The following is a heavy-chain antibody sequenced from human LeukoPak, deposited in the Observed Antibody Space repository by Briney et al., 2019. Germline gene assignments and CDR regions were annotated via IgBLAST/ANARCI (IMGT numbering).Heavy chain of an antibody. Sequence: GESLQISCKGSGYSFTSYWIGWVRQMPGKGLEWMGIIFPGDSDTRYSPSFQGQVTISADKSISTAYLQWSSLKASDTAMYYCARRGAMIVVFDAFDIWGQGTMVTVSS. D-gene: IGHD3-22*01. CDR2: IFPGDSDT. V-gene: IGHV5-51*01. CDR3: ARRGAMIVVFDAFDI. CDR1: GYSFTSYW. J-gene: IGHJ3*02.